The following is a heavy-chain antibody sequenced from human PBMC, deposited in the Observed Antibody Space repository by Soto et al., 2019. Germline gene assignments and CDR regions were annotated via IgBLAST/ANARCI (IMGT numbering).Heavy chain of an antibody. CDR1: GGSISSYY. J-gene: IGHJ4*02. CDR2: IYYSGST. CDR3: ARARSGIPFDY. Sequence: SETLSLTCTVSGGSISSYYRSWIRQPPGKGLEWIGYIYYSGSTNYNPSLKSRVTISVDTSKNQFSLKLSSVTAADTAVYYCARARSGIPFDYWGQGTLVTVSS. V-gene: IGHV4-59*01. D-gene: IGHD1-1*01.